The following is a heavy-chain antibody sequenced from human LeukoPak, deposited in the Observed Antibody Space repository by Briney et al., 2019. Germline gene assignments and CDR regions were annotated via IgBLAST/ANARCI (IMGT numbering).Heavy chain of an antibody. CDR1: GFTFSSYS. V-gene: IGHV3-21*01. J-gene: IGHJ4*02. CDR3: ARADPYED. D-gene: IGHD3-3*01. Sequence: GGSPRLSCAASGFTFSSYSMNWVRQAPGKGLEWVSSISSSSSYIYHADSVKGRFTISRDNAKNSLYLQMNSLRAEDTAVYYCARADPYEDWGQGTLVTVSS. CDR2: ISSSSSYI.